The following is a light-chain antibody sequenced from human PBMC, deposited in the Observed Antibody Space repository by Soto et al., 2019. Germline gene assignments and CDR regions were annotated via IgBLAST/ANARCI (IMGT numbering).Light chain of an antibody. Sequence: QSVLTQPPSSSASPGESARLTCTLPSDINVGSYNIYWYQQKQGSPPRYLLYYYSDSDKGQGSGVPSRFSGSKDASANTGILLISGLQSEDGADYYCMIWPSNSWVFGGGTKLTVL. V-gene: IGLV5-37*01. J-gene: IGLJ3*02. CDR1: SDINVGSYN. CDR2: YYSDSDK. CDR3: MIWPSNSWV.